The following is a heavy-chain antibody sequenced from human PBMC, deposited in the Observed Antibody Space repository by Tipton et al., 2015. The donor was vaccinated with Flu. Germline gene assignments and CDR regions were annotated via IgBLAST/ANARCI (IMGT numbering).Heavy chain of an antibody. CDR1: GGSISSSSYY. J-gene: IGHJ6*03. V-gene: IGHV4-39*01. CDR2: IYYSGST. Sequence: TLSLTCTVSGGSISSSSYYWGWIRQPPGKGLEWIGSIYYSGSTYYNPSLKRRVTISVDTSKNQFSLKRSSVTAADTAVYYCARQDYDFWSGHSGVRYYYYMDVWGKGTTVTVSS. D-gene: IGHD3-3*01. CDR3: ARQDYDFWSGHSGVRYYYYMDV.